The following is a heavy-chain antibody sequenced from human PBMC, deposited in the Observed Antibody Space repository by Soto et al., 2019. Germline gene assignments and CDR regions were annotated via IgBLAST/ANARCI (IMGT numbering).Heavy chain of an antibody. J-gene: IGHJ1*01. CDR3: DRTYFGSGSYSY. CDR2: IYYSGST. V-gene: IGHV4-59*12. CDR1: GGSISSYY. Sequence: SETLSLTCTVSGGSISSYYWSWIRQPPGKGLEWIGYIYYSGSTNYNPSLKSRVAISVDTSKNQFSLKLSSVTAADTAVYYCDRTYFGSGSYSYWRQRHLVTVSS. D-gene: IGHD3-10*01.